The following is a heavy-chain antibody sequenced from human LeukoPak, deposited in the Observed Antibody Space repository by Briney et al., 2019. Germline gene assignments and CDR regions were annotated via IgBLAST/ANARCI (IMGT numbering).Heavy chain of an antibody. D-gene: IGHD6-13*01. V-gene: IGHV3-9*01. CDR1: GLTFDDYA. Sequence: PGGSLRLSCAASGLTFDDYAMHWVRQAPGKGLEWVSGISWNSGSIGYADSVKGRFTISRDNAKNSLYLQMNSLRAEDTALYYCAKSLAAAGNDAFDIWGQGTMVTVSS. CDR3: AKSLAAAGNDAFDI. CDR2: ISWNSGSI. J-gene: IGHJ3*02.